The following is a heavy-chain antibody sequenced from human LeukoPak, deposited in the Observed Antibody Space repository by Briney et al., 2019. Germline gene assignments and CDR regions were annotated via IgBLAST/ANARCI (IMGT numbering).Heavy chain of an antibody. CDR2: INPNSGGI. CDR3: ARDSPYSSSWYTPPGMDV. D-gene: IGHD6-13*01. CDR1: GYTFTGYY. J-gene: IGHJ6*02. V-gene: IGHV1-2*02. Sequence: ASVKVSCTASGYTFTGYYMHWVRQAPGQGLEWMGWINPNSGGINYAQKFQGRVTMTRDTSISTAYMELSRLRSDDTAVYYCARDSPYSSSWYTPPGMDVWGQGTTVTVSS.